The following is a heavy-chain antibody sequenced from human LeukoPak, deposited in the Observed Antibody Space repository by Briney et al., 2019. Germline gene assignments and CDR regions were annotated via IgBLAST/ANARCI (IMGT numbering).Heavy chain of an antibody. Sequence: EASVKVSCKASGYTFTSYGISWVRQAPGQGLEWMGWISAYNGNTNYAQKLQGRVTMTTDTSTSTAYMELRSLRSDDTAVYYCARDLRSLMMTAIRYDYWGQGTLVTVSS. CDR1: GYTFTSYG. J-gene: IGHJ4*02. D-gene: IGHD2-21*02. CDR3: ARDLRSLMMTAIRYDY. V-gene: IGHV1-18*01. CDR2: ISAYNGNT.